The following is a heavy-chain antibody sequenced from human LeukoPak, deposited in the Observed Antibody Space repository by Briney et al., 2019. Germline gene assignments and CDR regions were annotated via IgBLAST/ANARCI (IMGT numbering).Heavy chain of an antibody. CDR2: IYYSGST. CDR1: GGSISSSSYY. CDR3: ARETTVTTGIFDY. J-gene: IGHJ4*02. Sequence: SETLSLTCTVSGGSISSSSYYWGWIRQPPGKGLEWIGSIYYSGSTYYNLSLKSRVTISVDTSKNQFSLKLSSVTAADTAVYYCARETTVTTGIFDYWGQGTLVTVSS. D-gene: IGHD4-17*01. V-gene: IGHV4-39*07.